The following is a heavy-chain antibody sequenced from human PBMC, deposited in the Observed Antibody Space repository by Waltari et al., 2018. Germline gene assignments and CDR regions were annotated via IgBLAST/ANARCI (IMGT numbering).Heavy chain of an antibody. CDR1: GYDFLSYY. CDR3: ASGDYDDSTGSRYYGMDV. J-gene: IGHJ6*02. CDR2: INPGGRT. D-gene: IGHD3-22*01. Sequence: QVQLVQSGAEVKKPGASAKVSCSASGYDFLSYYTHWGRRAPGQGLEWMGKINPGGRTTYAQKFQGRVTMTRDTSTSTVYMELSSLRSEDTAVYYCASGDYDDSTGSRYYGMDVWGQGTTVTVSS. V-gene: IGHV1-46*01.